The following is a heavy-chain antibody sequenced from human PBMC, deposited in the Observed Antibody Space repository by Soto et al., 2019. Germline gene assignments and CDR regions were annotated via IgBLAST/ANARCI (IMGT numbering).Heavy chain of an antibody. J-gene: IGHJ4*02. Sequence: QVQLVQSGAEVRKPGSSVKVSCKASGGSFSTYSINWVRQAPGQGLEWMGRILPILDVANYAQKFQGRVTSTADKSTGTAYMEWNTLRSHDTAVYYCVAGSNSRLDYWGQGTLVTVSS. CDR3: VAGSNSRLDY. D-gene: IGHD6-25*01. V-gene: IGHV1-69*02. CDR1: GGSFSTYS. CDR2: ILPILDVA.